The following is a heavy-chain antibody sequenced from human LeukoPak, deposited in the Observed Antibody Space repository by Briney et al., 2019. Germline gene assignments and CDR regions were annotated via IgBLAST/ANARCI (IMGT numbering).Heavy chain of an antibody. J-gene: IGHJ4*02. D-gene: IGHD3-22*01. V-gene: IGHV4-39*07. CDR2: IYYSGST. CDR1: GGSISSSSYY. Sequence: SETLSLTCTVSGGSISSSSYYWGWIRQPPGTGLEWIGSIYYSGSTYYNPSLKSRVTISVDTSKNQFSLKLSSVTAADTAVYYCARDYRNYYDTSGHWDFWGQGTLVTVSS. CDR3: ARDYRNYYDTSGHWDF.